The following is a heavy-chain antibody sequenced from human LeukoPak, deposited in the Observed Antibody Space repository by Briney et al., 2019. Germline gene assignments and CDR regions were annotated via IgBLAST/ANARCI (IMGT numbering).Heavy chain of an antibody. CDR3: TTECAYYYDSSGYDPYYFDY. CDR2: IKSKTDCGTT. V-gene: IGHV3-15*01. J-gene: IGHJ4*02. Sequence: GGSLRLSCAASGFTFSNAWMSWVRQAPGKGLEWVGRIKSKTDCGTTDYAAPVKVRFTISRDDSKNTLYLQMNSLKTEDTAVYYCTTECAYYYDSSGYDPYYFDYWGQGTLVTVSS. D-gene: IGHD3-22*01. CDR1: GFTFSNAW.